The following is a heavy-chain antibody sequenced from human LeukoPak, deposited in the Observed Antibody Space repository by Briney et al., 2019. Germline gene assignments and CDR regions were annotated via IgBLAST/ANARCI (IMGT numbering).Heavy chain of an antibody. CDR3: ARDEDYGNY. D-gene: IGHD4-17*01. V-gene: IGHV4-34*01. CDR1: GGSFSSYY. Sequence: SETLSLTCVVYGGSFSSYYWSWIRQPPGKGLEWIGEINHSGIINYNPSLKSRVTISVDTSKNQFSLKLDAVTADTAVYYCARDEDYGNYWGQGTVVTVSS. J-gene: IGHJ4*02. CDR2: INHSGII.